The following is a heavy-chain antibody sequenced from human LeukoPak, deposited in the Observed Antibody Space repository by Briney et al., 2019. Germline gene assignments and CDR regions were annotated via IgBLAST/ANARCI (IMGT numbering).Heavy chain of an antibody. Sequence: GVSLRLSCAASGFTFSSYAMSWVRQAPGKGLEWVSAISGSGGSTYYGDSVKGRFTISRDNSKNTLYLQMNSLRAEDTAVYYWATPVGYGDYFLDRVYWGEGTLVTVSS. CDR2: ISGSGGST. CDR3: ATPVGYGDYFLDRVY. CDR1: GFTFSSYA. J-gene: IGHJ4*02. V-gene: IGHV3-23*01. D-gene: IGHD4-17*01.